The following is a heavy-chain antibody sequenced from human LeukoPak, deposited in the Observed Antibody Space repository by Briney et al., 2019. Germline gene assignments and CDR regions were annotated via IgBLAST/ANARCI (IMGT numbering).Heavy chain of an antibody. CDR1: GLTFTTYG. V-gene: IGHV3-74*01. D-gene: IGHD3-3*01. J-gene: IGHJ4*02. Sequence: PGRSLRLSCAAFGLTFTTYGMHWVRQAPGKGLVWVSRIMSDGRSTYADSVKGRFTISRDNSKNTLYLQMNSLRAEDTAVYYCAKRNRRITIFGVVIPHDYWGQGTLVTVSS. CDR2: IMSDGRST. CDR3: AKRNRRITIFGVVIPHDY.